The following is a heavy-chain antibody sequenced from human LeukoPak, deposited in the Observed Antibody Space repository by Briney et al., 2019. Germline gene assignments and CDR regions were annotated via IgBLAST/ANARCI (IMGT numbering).Heavy chain of an antibody. J-gene: IGHJ4*02. V-gene: IGHV3-23*01. CDR2: IGGSGGST. D-gene: IGHD6-19*01. Sequence: QPGGSLRLSCAASGFIFSRYAMSWVRQAPGKGLEWVSTIGGSGGSTFYADSVKGRFTISRDNSKSTLFLQMDSLRAEDTAIYYCAKETAVTGTGFFDYWGQGTLVTVSS. CDR1: GFIFSRYA. CDR3: AKETAVTGTGFFDY.